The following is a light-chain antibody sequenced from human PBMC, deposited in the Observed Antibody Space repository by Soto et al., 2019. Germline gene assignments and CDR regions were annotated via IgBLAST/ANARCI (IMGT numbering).Light chain of an antibody. J-gene: IGKJ1*01. CDR2: RAS. CDR1: QSISSW. Sequence: DIQMTQSPSALSASVGDRVTITCRASQSISSWLARYQQKPGKAPKLLIYRASTLESGVPSRFGGAESGTEFTLTISSLQPDDFATYYCQQYSGIWTFGQGTKVDIK. V-gene: IGKV1-5*03. CDR3: QQYSGIWT.